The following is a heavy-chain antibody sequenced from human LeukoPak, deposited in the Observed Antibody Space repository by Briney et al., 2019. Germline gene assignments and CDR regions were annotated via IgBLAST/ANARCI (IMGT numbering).Heavy chain of an antibody. CDR1: GGSVSSGGYS. Sequence: PSETLSLTCAVSGGSVSSGGYSWSWIRQPPGKGLEWIGYIYYSGSTYYNPSLKSRVTISVDTSKNQFSLKLSSVTAADTAVYYCARGASISSSWWFDPWGQGTLVTVSS. J-gene: IGHJ5*02. CDR2: IYYSGST. CDR3: ARGASISSSWWFDP. D-gene: IGHD5-12*01. V-gene: IGHV4-30-4*07.